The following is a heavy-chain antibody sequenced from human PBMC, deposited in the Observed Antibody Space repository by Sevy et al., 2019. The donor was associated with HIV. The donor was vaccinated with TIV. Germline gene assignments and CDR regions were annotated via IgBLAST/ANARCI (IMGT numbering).Heavy chain of an antibody. CDR3: ARYEMATIRGFDY. V-gene: IGHV3-33*01. D-gene: IGHD5-12*01. CDR2: IWYDGSNK. Sequence: GGSLRLSCAASGFTFSSYGMHWVRQAPGKGLEWVAVIWYDGSNKYYADSVKGRFTISRDNSKNTLYLQMNSLRAEDTAVYYCARYEMATIRGFDYWGQGTLVTFSS. J-gene: IGHJ4*02. CDR1: GFTFSSYG.